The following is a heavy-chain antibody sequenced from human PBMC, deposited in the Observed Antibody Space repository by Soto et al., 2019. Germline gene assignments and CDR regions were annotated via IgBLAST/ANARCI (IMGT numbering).Heavy chain of an antibody. J-gene: IGHJ5*02. CDR2: INHSGST. Sequence: SETLSLTCAVYGGSFSGYYWSWIRQPPGKGLEWIGEINHSGSTNYNPSLKSRVTISVDTSKNQFSLKLSSVTAADTAVYYCARGRDIVVVPAAPLGGNWFDPWGQGTLVTVSS. V-gene: IGHV4-34*01. CDR1: GGSFSGYY. D-gene: IGHD2-2*01. CDR3: ARGRDIVVVPAAPLGGNWFDP.